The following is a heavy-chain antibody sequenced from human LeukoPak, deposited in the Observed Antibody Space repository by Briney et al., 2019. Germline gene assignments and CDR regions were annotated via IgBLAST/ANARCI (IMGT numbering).Heavy chain of an antibody. Sequence: SVKVSCKASGGTFSSYAISWVRQAPGQGLEWMGGIIPIFGTANYAQKFQGRVTITADESTSTAYMELSSLRSEDTAVYYCASMADIVVVPAALDYWGQGTLVTVSS. CDR1: GGTFSSYA. CDR2: IIPIFGTA. V-gene: IGHV1-69*13. D-gene: IGHD2-2*01. CDR3: ASMADIVVVPAALDY. J-gene: IGHJ4*02.